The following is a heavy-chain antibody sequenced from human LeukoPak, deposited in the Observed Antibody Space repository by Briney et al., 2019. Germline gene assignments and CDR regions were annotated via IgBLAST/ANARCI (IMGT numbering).Heavy chain of an antibody. CDR3: ARDDSVVQLGTFDY. CDR2: INPNSGGT. CDR1: GYTFTGYY. V-gene: IGHV1-2*02. D-gene: IGHD1-1*01. J-gene: IGHJ4*02. Sequence: ASVKVSCKASGYTFTGYYMHCVRQAPGQGLEWMGWINPNSGGTNSAQKFQGRVTMTRDTSISTAYMELSRLRSDDTAVYYCARDDSVVQLGTFDYWGQGTLVTVSS.